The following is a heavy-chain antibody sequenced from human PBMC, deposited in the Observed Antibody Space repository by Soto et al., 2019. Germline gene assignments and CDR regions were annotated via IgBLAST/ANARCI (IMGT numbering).Heavy chain of an antibody. J-gene: IGHJ4*02. CDR1: GFTVSSNY. CDR3: ARTRPYDILTGYYGDFDY. D-gene: IGHD3-9*01. CDR2: IYSGGST. Sequence: GGSLRLSCAASGFTVSSNYMSWVRQAPGKGLEWVSVIYSGGSTYYADSVKGRFTISRHNSKNTLYLQMNSLRAEDTAVYYCARTRPYDILTGYYGDFDYWGQGTLVTVSS. V-gene: IGHV3-53*04.